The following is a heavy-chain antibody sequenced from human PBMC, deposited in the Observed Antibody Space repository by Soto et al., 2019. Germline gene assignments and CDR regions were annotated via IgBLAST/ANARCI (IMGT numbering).Heavy chain of an antibody. CDR1: GFTFNNYD. J-gene: IGHJ6*02. CDR3: ARDSGYDLTQPGMDV. Sequence: GGSLRLSCAASGFTFNNYDMHWVRQATGKGLEWVAVIGAAGDTHYPGSVKGRFTISRENGKNSVYLQMNSLRAGDTAIYYCARDSGYDLTQPGMDVWGQGTTVTVAS. D-gene: IGHD5-12*01. V-gene: IGHV3-13*01. CDR2: IGAAGDT.